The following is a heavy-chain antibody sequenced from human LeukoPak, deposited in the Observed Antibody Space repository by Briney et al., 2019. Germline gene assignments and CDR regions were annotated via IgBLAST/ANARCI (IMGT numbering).Heavy chain of an antibody. CDR1: GYSISTSNY. J-gene: IGHJ3*02. CDR2: IYYSGGI. CDR3: AGKTTTGPTKAAFDI. V-gene: IGHV4-28*05. Sequence: SDTLSLTCAVSGYSISTSNYWAWIRPPPGKGLEWIGHIYYSGGIYYNPSLKSQVTMSVDTSKNQFSLKLSSVTAVDTAVYYCAGKTTTGPTKAAFDIWGQGTMLTVSS. D-gene: IGHD4-17*01.